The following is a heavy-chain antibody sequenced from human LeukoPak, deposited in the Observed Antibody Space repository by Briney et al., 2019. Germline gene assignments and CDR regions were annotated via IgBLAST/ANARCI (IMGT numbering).Heavy chain of an antibody. J-gene: IGHJ4*02. D-gene: IGHD5-18*01. Sequence: ASVKISCKASGYTFTSYYMHWVRQAPGQGLEWMGVTHPSGGSARYAQKFQGKITMTKDTSTSTVYIGLSRLTSDDTAVYYCARMDMDPAMVTNFFDYWGQGTLVIVSS. CDR3: ARMDMDPAMVTNFFDY. CDR2: THPSGGSA. CDR1: GYTFTSYY. V-gene: IGHV1-46*01.